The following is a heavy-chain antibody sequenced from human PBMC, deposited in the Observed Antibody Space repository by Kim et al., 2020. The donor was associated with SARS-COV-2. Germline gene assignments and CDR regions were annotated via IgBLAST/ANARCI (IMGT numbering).Heavy chain of an antibody. V-gene: IGHV4-39*01. CDR3: ARHGVAVRAFEY. Sequence: SETLSLTCTVSGGSISSSSYYWGWIRQPPGKGLEWIGSIYYSGSTYYNPSLKSRVTISVDTSKNQFSLKLSSVTAADTAVYYCARHGVAVRAFEYWGQGTLVTVSS. D-gene: IGHD3-10*01. CDR1: GGSISSSSYY. CDR2: IYYSGST. J-gene: IGHJ4*02.